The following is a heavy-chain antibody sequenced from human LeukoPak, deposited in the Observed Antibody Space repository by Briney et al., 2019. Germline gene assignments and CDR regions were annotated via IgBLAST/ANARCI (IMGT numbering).Heavy chain of an antibody. CDR2: INSSGSTT. Sequence: PGGSLRLSCAVSGFTFSYYSMNWVRQAPGKGLEWVSYINSSGSTTYYADSVKGRFTVSRDNAKNSLYLQMNSLRDEDTAVYYCAFRPLGDCSSSTCYAFDYWGQGTLVTVSS. D-gene: IGHD2-2*01. J-gene: IGHJ4*02. CDR3: AFRPLGDCSSSTCYAFDY. CDR1: GFTFSYYS. V-gene: IGHV3-48*02.